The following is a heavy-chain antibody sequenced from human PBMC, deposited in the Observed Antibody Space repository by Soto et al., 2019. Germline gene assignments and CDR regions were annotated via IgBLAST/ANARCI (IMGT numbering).Heavy chain of an antibody. V-gene: IGHV3-48*03. CDR2: ISSSGSSI. J-gene: IGHJ1*01. D-gene: IGHD3-22*01. Sequence: PGGSLRLSCAASGFTFSTYEMNWVRQAPGKGLEWISYISSSGSSIYYADSVKGRFTISRDSAWNSLHLQMNSLRVEDTAVYYCARDGYDSSGDSEYFQYWCQGTLVTVSS. CDR3: ARDGYDSSGDSEYFQY. CDR1: GFTFSTYE.